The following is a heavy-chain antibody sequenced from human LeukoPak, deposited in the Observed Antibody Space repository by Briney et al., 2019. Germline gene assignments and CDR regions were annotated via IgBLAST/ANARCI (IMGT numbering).Heavy chain of an antibody. J-gene: IGHJ4*02. V-gene: IGHV3-48*03. Sequence: GGSLRLSCAASGFTFSGYEMNWVRQAPGKGLEWVSYISSSGSTIYYADSVKGRFTISRDNAKNSLYLQMNSLRAEDTAVYYCARNGPYYYDSSGLYYFDYWGQGTLVTVSS. CDR1: GFTFSGYE. D-gene: IGHD3-22*01. CDR2: ISSSGSTI. CDR3: ARNGPYYYDSSGLYYFDY.